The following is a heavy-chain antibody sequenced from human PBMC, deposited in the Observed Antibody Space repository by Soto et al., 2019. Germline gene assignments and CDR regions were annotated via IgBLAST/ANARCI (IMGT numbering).Heavy chain of an antibody. J-gene: IGHJ5*02. CDR1: GGSISSGGYY. CDR2: IYYSGSP. Sequence: QVQLQESGPGLVKPSQTLSLTCTVSGGSISSGGYYWSWIRQHPGKGLEWIGYIYYSGSPYYNPSLKSRVTISVDASKNQFSLKLSSVTAADTAVYYCARWWSGSRQGFDPWGQGTLVTVSS. V-gene: IGHV4-31*03. CDR3: ARWWSGSRQGFDP. D-gene: IGHD3-3*01.